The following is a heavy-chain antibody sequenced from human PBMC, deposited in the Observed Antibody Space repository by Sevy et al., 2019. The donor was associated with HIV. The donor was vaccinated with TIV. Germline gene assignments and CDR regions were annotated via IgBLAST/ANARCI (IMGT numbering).Heavy chain of an antibody. CDR3: ARDYDRRGGKYVSFDP. V-gene: IGHV3-49*03. CDR2: IRRKGSGGAT. CDR1: GFTFRDYA. Sequence: GGSLRLSYTASGFTFRDYAMAWFRQTPGKGLEWVGLIRRKGSGGATDYAASVKGRFTISRDDSRSIAYLEMNSLKTDDTAVYFCARDYDRRGGKYVSFDPWGQGTLVTVSS. D-gene: IGHD3-3*01. J-gene: IGHJ5*02.